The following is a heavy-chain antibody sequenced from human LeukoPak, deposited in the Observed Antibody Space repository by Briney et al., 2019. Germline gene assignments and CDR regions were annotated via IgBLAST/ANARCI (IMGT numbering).Heavy chain of an antibody. CDR3: VCGSGSYWFDP. D-gene: IGHD3-10*01. V-gene: IGHV3-11*04. CDR1: GFTSSDYY. Sequence: GGSLRLSCAASGFTSSDYYMSWIRQAPGKGLEWVSYISSSGSITYYADSVKGRFTISRDNAKNSLYLQMNSLRAEDTALYYCVCGSGSYWFDPWGQGTLVTVSS. CDR2: ISSSGSIT. J-gene: IGHJ5*02.